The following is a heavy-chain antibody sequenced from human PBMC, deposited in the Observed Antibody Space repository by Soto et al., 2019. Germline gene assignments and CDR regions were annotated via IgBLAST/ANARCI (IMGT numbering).Heavy chain of an antibody. J-gene: IGHJ4*02. V-gene: IGHV1-69*13. CDR2: ITPISDSA. D-gene: IGHD1-1*01. Sequence: GASVKFSCKVSGGSFHSSAINWLRPAPGQELDWMGGITPISDSANYAQNFQGRVTITADVYTTTAYMEVNRLTSEDTAVFYCALATNSSHQLTRYWGQGALVTVSS. CDR3: ALATNSSHQLTRY. CDR1: GGSFHSSA.